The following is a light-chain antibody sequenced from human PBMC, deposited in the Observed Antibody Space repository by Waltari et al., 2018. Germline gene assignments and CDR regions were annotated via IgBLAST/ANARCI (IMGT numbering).Light chain of an antibody. CDR3: QQYNNWPRT. V-gene: IGKV3-15*01. CDR1: QSVNSN. J-gene: IGKJ2*01. CDR2: DAS. Sequence: ETVMAQPPATLSVSPGDRATISCRASQSVNSNLAWFQHKPGQAPRLLIYDASTRATDIPARFSGSGSGTEFTLTIGSLQTEDFAVYYCQQYNNWPRTFGQGTKLEI.